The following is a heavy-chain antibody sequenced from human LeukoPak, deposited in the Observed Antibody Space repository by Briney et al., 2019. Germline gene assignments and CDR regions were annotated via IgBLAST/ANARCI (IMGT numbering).Heavy chain of an antibody. J-gene: IGHJ3*02. CDR2: INTGGSST. D-gene: IGHD6-19*01. CDR3: ARPYSSAWANALDI. V-gene: IGHV3-74*01. CDR1: GFTLSSSW. Sequence: PGGSPRLSCAVSGFTLSSSWMHWVRQAPGKGLVWVSRINTGGSSTAYADSVKGRFTISRDNAENTLYLQMNSLRVEDTAVYYCARPYSSAWANALDIWGQGTMVTVSS.